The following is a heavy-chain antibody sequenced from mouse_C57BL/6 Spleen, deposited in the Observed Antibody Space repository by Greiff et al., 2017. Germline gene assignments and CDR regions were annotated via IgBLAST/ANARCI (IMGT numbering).Heavy chain of an antibody. V-gene: IGHV1-72*01. Sequence: VQLQQPGAELVKPGASVKLSCKASGYTFTSYWMHWVKQRPGRGLEWIGRIDPNSGGTKYNEKFKSKATLTADKPSSTAYMQLSSLTSEESAVYYCARKAVVAHWYFDVWGTGTTVTVSS. CDR2: IDPNSGGT. CDR1: GYTFTSYW. CDR3: ARKAVVAHWYFDV. D-gene: IGHD1-1*01. J-gene: IGHJ1*03.